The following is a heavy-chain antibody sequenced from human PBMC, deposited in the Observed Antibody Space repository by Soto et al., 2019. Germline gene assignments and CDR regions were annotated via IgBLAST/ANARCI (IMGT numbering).Heavy chain of an antibody. D-gene: IGHD5-12*01. V-gene: IGHV4-34*01. CDR1: GGSFSGYY. J-gene: IGHJ6*03. CDR2: INHSGST. CDR3: SGARVANYYYYYYMDV. Sequence: SETLSLTCAVYGGSFSGYYWSWIRQPPGKGLEWIGEINHSGSTNYNPSLKSRVTISVDTSKNQFSLKLSSVTAADTAVYYCSGARVANYYYYYYMDVWGKGTTVTVSS.